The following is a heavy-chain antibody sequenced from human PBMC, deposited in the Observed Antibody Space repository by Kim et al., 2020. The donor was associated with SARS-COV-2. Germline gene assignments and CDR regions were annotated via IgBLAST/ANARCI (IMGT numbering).Heavy chain of an antibody. V-gene: IGHV3-30*02. CDR3: AKDSYDSSGYYRFDY. Sequence: DSVKGRLTIARDNSKKPLDMQMNSLRAEDTAVYYCAKDSYDSSGYYRFDYWGQGTLVTVSS. D-gene: IGHD3-22*01. J-gene: IGHJ4*02.